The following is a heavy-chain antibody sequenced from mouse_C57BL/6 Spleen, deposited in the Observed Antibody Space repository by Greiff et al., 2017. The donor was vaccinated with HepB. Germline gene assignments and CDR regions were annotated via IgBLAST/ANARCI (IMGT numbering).Heavy chain of an antibody. Sequence: VKLMESGGGLVKPGGSLKLSCAASGFTFSDYGMHWVRQAPEKGLEWVAYISSGSSTIYYADTVKGRFTISRDNAKDTLFLQMTSLRSEDTAMYYCARQILRGAMDYWGQGTSVTVSS. V-gene: IGHV5-17*01. CDR1: GFTFSDYG. CDR3: ARQILRGAMDY. CDR2: ISSGSSTI. D-gene: IGHD1-1*01. J-gene: IGHJ4*01.